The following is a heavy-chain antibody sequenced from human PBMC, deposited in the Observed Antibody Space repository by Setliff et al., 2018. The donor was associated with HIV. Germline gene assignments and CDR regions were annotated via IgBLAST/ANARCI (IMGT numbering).Heavy chain of an antibody. CDR1: GGSISSNIYF. CDR3: ASQVTGYHDFWSGYLGYFDY. Sequence: SETLSLTCTVSGGSISSNIYFWGWIRQPPGKGLEWIGSIYYSGSAYYNSSLRSQLTISVDTSKNQFSLKLKSVTAADTAVYYCASQVTGYHDFWSGYLGYFDYWGQGLLVTVSS. V-gene: IGHV4-39*01. D-gene: IGHD3-3*01. J-gene: IGHJ4*02. CDR2: IYYSGSA.